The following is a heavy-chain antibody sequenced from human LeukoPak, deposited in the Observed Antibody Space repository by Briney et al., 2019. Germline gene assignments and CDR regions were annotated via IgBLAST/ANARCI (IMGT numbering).Heavy chain of an antibody. J-gene: IGHJ4*02. Sequence: ASVKVSCKASGYTFTSYGISWVRQAPGQGLEWMGWISAYNGNTNYAQKLQGRVTMTTDTSTSTAYMELRSLRSDDAAVYYCARGEGDIVVVPSAAPLGYWGQGTLVTVSS. CDR3: ARGEGDIVVVPSAAPLGY. D-gene: IGHD2-2*01. CDR1: GYTFTSYG. CDR2: ISAYNGNT. V-gene: IGHV1-18*01.